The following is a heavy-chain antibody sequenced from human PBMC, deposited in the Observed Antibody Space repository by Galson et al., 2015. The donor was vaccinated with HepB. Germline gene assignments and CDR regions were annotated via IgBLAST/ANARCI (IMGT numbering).Heavy chain of an antibody. V-gene: IGHV4-31*03. CDR2: IYYSGST. Sequence: TLSLTCTVSGGSISSGGYYWSWIRQHPGKGLEWIGYIYYSGSTYYNPSLKGRVTISVDTSKNQFSLKLSSVTAADTAVYYCARELYLGWFDPWGQGTLVTVSS. CDR3: ARELYLGWFDP. J-gene: IGHJ5*02. D-gene: IGHD2-8*01. CDR1: GGSISSGGYY.